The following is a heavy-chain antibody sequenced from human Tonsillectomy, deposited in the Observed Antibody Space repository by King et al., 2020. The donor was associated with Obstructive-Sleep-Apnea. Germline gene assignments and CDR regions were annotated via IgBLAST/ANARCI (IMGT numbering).Heavy chain of an antibody. CDR1: GFIFSSNF. D-gene: IGHD2-21*01. CDR2: IYSAGST. Sequence: VQLVESGGGLVQPGGSLSLSCAASGFIFSSNFMSWIRQAPGKGLEWVSVIYSAGSTFYADSVKGRFTISKDNSKNTLYLQMNSLRAEDTAVYYCATAEDVVPQGYWGQGTLVTVSS. CDR3: ATAEDVVPQGY. V-gene: IGHV3-66*01. J-gene: IGHJ4*02.